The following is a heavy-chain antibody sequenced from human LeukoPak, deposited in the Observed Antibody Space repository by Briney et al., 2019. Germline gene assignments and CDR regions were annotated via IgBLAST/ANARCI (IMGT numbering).Heavy chain of an antibody. V-gene: IGHV3-21*01. CDR2: ITTSSTYI. J-gene: IGHJ4*02. D-gene: IGHD6-19*01. CDR1: GFTFSSYS. CDR3: ARGKYSSGWFDY. Sequence: GGSLRLSCAASGFTFSSYSMSWVRQAPGKGLEWVSSITTSSTYISCADSVKGRFTISRDNAKNSLYLQMNSLRAEDTAVYYCARGKYSSGWFDYWGQGTLVTVSP.